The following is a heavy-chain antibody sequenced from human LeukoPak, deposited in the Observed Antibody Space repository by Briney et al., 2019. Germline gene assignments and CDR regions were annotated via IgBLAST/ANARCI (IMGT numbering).Heavy chain of an antibody. CDR1: GFTFDDYG. V-gene: IGHV3-20*04. D-gene: IGHD3-22*01. J-gene: IGHJ3*02. CDR2: INWNGGST. CDR3: ARDGRLFPLEAFDI. Sequence: GGSLRLSCAASGFTFDDYGMSWVRHAPGKGLEWVSGINWNGGSTVYADSVKGRFTISRDKAKNSLYLQMSSLRAEDTALYYCARDGRLFPLEAFDIWGQGTMVTVSS.